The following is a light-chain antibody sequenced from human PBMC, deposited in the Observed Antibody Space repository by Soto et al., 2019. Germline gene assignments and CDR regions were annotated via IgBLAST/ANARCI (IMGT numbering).Light chain of an antibody. CDR3: QQSYSTPVT. CDR1: QSITSY. J-gene: IGKJ3*01. Sequence: DIQMTQPPSSLSASVGDRVTITCRASQSITSYLNWYQQIPGKAPKLLIYAASSLQSGVPSRFSGSGSGTDFTLTISTLQPEDFATYYCQQSYSTPVTFGPGTKVDIK. V-gene: IGKV1-39*01. CDR2: AAS.